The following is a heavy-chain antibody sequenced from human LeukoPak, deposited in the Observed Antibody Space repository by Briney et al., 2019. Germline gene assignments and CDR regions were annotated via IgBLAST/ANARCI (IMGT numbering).Heavy chain of an antibody. D-gene: IGHD3-22*01. V-gene: IGHV4-31*03. J-gene: IGHJ4*02. CDR1: GGSISSGSYY. CDR2: IYYSGST. Sequence: SETLSLTCTVSGGSISSGSYYWSWIRQHPGKGLEWIGYIYYSGSTYYNPSLKSRVTISVDTSKNQFSLKLSSVTAADTAVYYCARDHHYDSSGFDYWGQGTLVTVSS. CDR3: ARDHHYDSSGFDY.